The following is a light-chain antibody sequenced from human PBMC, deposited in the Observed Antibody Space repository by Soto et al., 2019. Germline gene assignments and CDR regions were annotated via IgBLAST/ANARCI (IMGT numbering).Light chain of an antibody. CDR1: SGHSNYA. CDR3: QTWGTGIVV. J-gene: IGLJ2*01. CDR2: LNSDGSH. V-gene: IGLV4-69*01. Sequence: QLVLTQSPSASASLGASVKLTCTLSSGHSNYAIAWHQQQPEKGPRYLMKLNSDGSHSKGDGIPDRFSGSNSGAERYLTISSLHSEDEADYYCQTWGTGIVVFGGGTKLTVL.